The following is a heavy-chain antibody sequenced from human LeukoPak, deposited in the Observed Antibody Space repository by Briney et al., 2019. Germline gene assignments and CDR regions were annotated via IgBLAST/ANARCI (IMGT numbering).Heavy chain of an antibody. CDR2: IYYSGST. J-gene: IGHJ4*02. CDR3: AREPYDSSGYYVDY. Sequence: SETLSLTCTVSGGSISSGGYYWSWIRQHPGKGLEWIGYIYYSGSTYYNPSLKSRVTISVDTSKNQFSLKLSSVTAADTAVYYCAREPYDSSGYYVDYWGQGTLVTVSS. D-gene: IGHD3-22*01. CDR1: GGSISSGGYY. V-gene: IGHV4-31*03.